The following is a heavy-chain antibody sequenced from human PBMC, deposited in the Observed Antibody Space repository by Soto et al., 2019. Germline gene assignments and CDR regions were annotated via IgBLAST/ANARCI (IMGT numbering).Heavy chain of an antibody. CDR2: MNPNSGNT. CDR1: GYTFTSYG. CDR3: ARGHKNYDFWSGSSGASYYYYGMDV. Sequence: ASVKVSCKASGYTFTSYGINWVRQATGQGLEWMGWMNPNSGNTGYAQKFQGRVTMTRNTSISTAYMELSSLRSEDTAVYYCARGHKNYDFWSGSSGASYYYYGMDVWGQGTTVTVSS. D-gene: IGHD3-3*01. J-gene: IGHJ6*02. V-gene: IGHV1-8*02.